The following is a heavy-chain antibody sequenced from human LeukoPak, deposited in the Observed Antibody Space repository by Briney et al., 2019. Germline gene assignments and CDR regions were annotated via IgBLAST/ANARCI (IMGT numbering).Heavy chain of an antibody. CDR1: GFTFSSYS. D-gene: IGHD3-22*01. Sequence: PGGSLRLSCAASGFTFSSYSMNWVRQAPGKGLEWVSSISSSSSYIYYADSVKGRFTISRDNAKNSLYLQMNSLRAEDTAVYYCARTPTPFVKSSGYYFDYWGQGALVTVSS. CDR3: ARTPTPFVKSSGYYFDY. J-gene: IGHJ4*02. CDR2: ISSSSSYI. V-gene: IGHV3-21*01.